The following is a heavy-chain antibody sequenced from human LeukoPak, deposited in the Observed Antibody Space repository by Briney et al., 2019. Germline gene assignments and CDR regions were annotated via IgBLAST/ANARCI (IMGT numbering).Heavy chain of an antibody. Sequence: ASVKVSCKASGYTFTGYYMHWVRQAPGQGLEWMGWINPNSGGTNYAQKFQGRVTMTRDSSISTAYMELSGLTSDDTAVFYCARGTGAPNYFDYWGQGTLVTVSS. J-gene: IGHJ4*02. V-gene: IGHV1-2*02. CDR2: INPNSGGT. CDR1: GYTFTGYY. CDR3: ARGTGAPNYFDY. D-gene: IGHD7-27*01.